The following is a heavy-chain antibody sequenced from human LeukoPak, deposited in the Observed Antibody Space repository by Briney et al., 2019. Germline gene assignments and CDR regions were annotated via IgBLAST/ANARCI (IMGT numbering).Heavy chain of an antibody. V-gene: IGHV4-59*01. CDR2: IYSSGSI. D-gene: IGHD3-10*01. Sequence: SETLSLTCSVSGDSISSYYWTWARQSPGKGLEWIGYIYSSGSINYNPSLKSRVTISMYTSKNQFSLKLSSVTAADTAVYYCARDRGGYYYDYWGQGTLVTVSS. CDR1: GDSISSYY. J-gene: IGHJ4*02. CDR3: ARDRGGYYYDY.